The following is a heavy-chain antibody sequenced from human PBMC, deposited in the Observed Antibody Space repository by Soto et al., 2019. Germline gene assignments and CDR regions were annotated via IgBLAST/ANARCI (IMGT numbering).Heavy chain of an antibody. J-gene: IGHJ6*02. V-gene: IGHV1-69*01. CDR3: ARDVPLNYYDGTFSYYAMDV. Sequence: KVSCKASGGTFSSHAISGVRQAPGQGLEWMGGIIPFFKAANYAQKFQGRVTITADDSTSTAYMDLYSLRSEDTAVYYCARDVPLNYYDGTFSYYAMDVWGQGTTVTVSS. CDR1: GGTFSSHA. D-gene: IGHD3-16*01. CDR2: IIPFFKAA.